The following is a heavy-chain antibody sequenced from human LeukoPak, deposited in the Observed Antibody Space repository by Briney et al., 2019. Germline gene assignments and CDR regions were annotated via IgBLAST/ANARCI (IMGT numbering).Heavy chain of an antibody. J-gene: IGHJ4*02. CDR3: ARDMWVYGDYTPFDY. Sequence: GGSLRLSCAASGFTFSSYSMNWVRQAPGKGLEWVSYISSSSSTIYYADSVKGRFTISRDNAKNSLYLQMNSLRAEDTAVYHCARDMWVYGDYTPFDYWGQGTLVTVSS. CDR1: GFTFSSYS. CDR2: ISSSSSTI. D-gene: IGHD4-17*01. V-gene: IGHV3-48*01.